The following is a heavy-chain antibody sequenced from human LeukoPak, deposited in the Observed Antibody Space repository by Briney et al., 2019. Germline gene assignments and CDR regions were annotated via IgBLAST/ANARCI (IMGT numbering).Heavy chain of an antibody. J-gene: IGHJ4*02. CDR2: INHSGST. D-gene: IGHD2-2*02. CDR1: GGSFSGYY. CDR3: ARGTPYCSSTSCYTRFDY. V-gene: IGHV4-34*01. Sequence: SETLSLTCAVYGGSFSGYYWSWIRQPPGKGLEWIGEINHSGSTNYNPSLKSRVTISVDTSKNQFSLKLSSVTAADTAVYYCARGTPYCSSTSCYTRFDYWAREPWSPSPQ.